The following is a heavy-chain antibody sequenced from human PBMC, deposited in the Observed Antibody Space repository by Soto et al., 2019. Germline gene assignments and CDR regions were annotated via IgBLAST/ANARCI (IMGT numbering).Heavy chain of an antibody. J-gene: IGHJ4*02. CDR1: SASVTNNNW. CDR2: VHSWGGA. CDR3: TKNSAYALDY. V-gene: IGHV4-4*02. Sequence: SETLSLTCAVSSASVTNNNWWSWVRQSPGKGLEWIGEVHSWGGATYHPSFEGRVTMSVDKSKNEFSLKLDYVTAADTAIYYCTKNSAYALDYWGQGTLVTVSS. D-gene: IGHD1-7*01.